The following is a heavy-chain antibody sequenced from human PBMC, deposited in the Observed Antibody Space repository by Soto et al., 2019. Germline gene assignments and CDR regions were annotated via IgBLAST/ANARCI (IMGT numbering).Heavy chain of an antibody. CDR1: GYTFTSYG. CDR3: ARVYRITMVRGELSEY. CDR2: ISAYNGNT. Sequence: QVQLVQSGAEVKKPGASVKVSCKASGYTFTSYGISWVRQAPGQGLEWMGWISAYNGNTNYAQKRQGRVTRTTDTSTSTAYMELRSLRSDDTAVYYCARVYRITMVRGELSEYWGQGTLVTVSS. V-gene: IGHV1-18*01. J-gene: IGHJ4*02. D-gene: IGHD3-10*01.